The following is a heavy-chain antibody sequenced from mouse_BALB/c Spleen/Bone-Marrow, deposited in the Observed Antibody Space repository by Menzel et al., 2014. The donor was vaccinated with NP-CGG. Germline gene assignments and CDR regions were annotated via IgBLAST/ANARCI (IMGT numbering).Heavy chain of an antibody. J-gene: IGHJ4*01. CDR3: ARWSTTVVAPYVMDY. Sequence: QVHLQQSGAELVRPGSSVKISCKASGYAFSSYWMNWVKQRPGQGPEWIGQIYPGDGDTNYNGKFKGKATLTADKSSSTAYMQLSSLTSEDSAVYFCARWSTTVVAPYVMDYWGQGTSVTVSS. D-gene: IGHD1-1*01. V-gene: IGHV1-80*01. CDR1: GYAFSSYW. CDR2: IYPGDGDT.